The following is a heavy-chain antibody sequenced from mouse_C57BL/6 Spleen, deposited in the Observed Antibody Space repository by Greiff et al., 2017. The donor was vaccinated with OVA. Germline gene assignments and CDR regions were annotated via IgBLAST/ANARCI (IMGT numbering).Heavy chain of an antibody. CDR3: ARLHYGSSFYYAMDY. Sequence: VQLQQPGAELVRPGSSVKLSCKASGYTFTSYWMHWVKQRPIQGLEWIGNIDPSDSETHYNQKFKDKATLTVDKSSSTAYMQLSSLTSEDSAVYYCARLHYGSSFYYAMDYWGQGTSFTVSS. D-gene: IGHD1-1*01. J-gene: IGHJ4*01. CDR1: GYTFTSYW. V-gene: IGHV1-52*01. CDR2: IDPSDSET.